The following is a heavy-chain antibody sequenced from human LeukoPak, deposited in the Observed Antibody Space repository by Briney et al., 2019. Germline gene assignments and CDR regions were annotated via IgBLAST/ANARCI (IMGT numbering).Heavy chain of an antibody. V-gene: IGHV4-34*01. CDR3: ARGSLYYSDSNTYHYCFDS. CDR1: GGSLSGYF. D-gene: IGHD2/OR15-2a*01. J-gene: IGHJ4*02. Sequence: KPSETLSHTCAVYGGSLSGYFWSWIRQPPGKGLEWIGEINYSGSTIYNPSLTSRVTMSVDTSKNQISLQLTSVTAAHTSVYYCARGSLYYSDSNTYHYCFDSWGQGTLVTVSS. CDR2: INYSGST.